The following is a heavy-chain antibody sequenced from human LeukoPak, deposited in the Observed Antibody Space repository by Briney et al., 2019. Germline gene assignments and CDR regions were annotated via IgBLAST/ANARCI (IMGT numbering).Heavy chain of an antibody. Sequence: SVKVSCKASGGTFSSYAISWVRQAPGQGLEWMGGIIPIFGTANYAQKFQGRVTITADESTSTAYMELSSLRSEDTAVYYCARDSLRPRLVPRVTRYYYTDVWGKGTTVTISS. D-gene: IGHD6-19*01. CDR1: GGTFSSYA. J-gene: IGHJ6*03. V-gene: IGHV1-69*01. CDR2: IIPIFGTA. CDR3: ARDSLRPRLVPRVTRYYYTDV.